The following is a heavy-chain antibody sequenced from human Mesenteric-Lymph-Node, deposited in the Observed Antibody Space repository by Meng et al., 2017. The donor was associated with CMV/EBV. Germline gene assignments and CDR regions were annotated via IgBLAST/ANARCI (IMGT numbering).Heavy chain of an antibody. J-gene: IGHJ4*02. Sequence: AFGFRFRRSRMEWVPPAPGKGLEWVASISDSSYIYYADSVRGRFAVSRDNAKNSLSLPMNGLRVDDTAIYYCVRGPSGSYYGVVDFWGQGTLVTVSS. CDR2: ISDSSYI. V-gene: IGHV3-21*01. CDR1: GFRFRRSR. D-gene: IGHD1-26*01. CDR3: VRGPSGSYYGVVDF.